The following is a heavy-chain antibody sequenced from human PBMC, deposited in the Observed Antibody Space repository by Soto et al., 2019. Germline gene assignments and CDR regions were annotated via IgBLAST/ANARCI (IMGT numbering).Heavy chain of an antibody. CDR1: ELTSRNNG. CDR2: FNRRGRTL. J-gene: IGHJ4*02. D-gene: IGHD6-6*01. V-gene: IGHV3-11*01. Sequence: PLRLSCVVFELTSRNNGMSWIPQAPGKGLEWLALFNRRGRTLSYADSVRGRFTISRDNAATSAYLKMDSLRADDTAVFSFASQAARNYIASWGQGNSVTVSS. CDR3: ASQAARNYIAS.